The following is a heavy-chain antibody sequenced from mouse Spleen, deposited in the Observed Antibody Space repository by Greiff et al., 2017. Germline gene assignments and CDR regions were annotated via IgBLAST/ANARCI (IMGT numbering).Heavy chain of an antibody. V-gene: IGHV14-4*01. J-gene: IGHJ3*01. D-gene: IGHD2-1*01. CDR3: TTGNSLC. CDR1: GFNIKDDY. Sequence: EVMLVESGAELVRPGASVKLSCTASGFNIKDDYMHWVKQRPEQGLEWIGWIDPENGDTEYASKFQGKATITADTSSNTAYLQLSSLTSEDTAVYYCTTGNSLCWGQGTLVTVSA. CDR2: IDPENGDT.